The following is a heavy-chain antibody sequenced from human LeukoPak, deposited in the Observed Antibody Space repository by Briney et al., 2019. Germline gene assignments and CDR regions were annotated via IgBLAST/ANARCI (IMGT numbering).Heavy chain of an antibody. Sequence: PSETLSLTCNVSGVSLSSYYWDWLRQPPGKGPEWIGYISDTGKTDSNPSLKSRVTISLGTSNNQFSLRLRSVTTADSAIYYCATGYYGPFATWGPGILVTVSS. J-gene: IGHJ5*02. CDR2: ISDTGKT. V-gene: IGHV4-59*01. D-gene: IGHD2/OR15-2a*01. CDR3: ATGYYGPFAT. CDR1: GVSLSSYY.